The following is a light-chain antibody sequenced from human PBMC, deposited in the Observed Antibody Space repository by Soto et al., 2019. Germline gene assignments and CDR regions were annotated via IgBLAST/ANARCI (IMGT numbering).Light chain of an antibody. Sequence: QSVLTQPPSVSAAPGQRVTISCSGSSSNIAKNYVSWYQQLPGTAPKLLIFDNNKRHFGIPDRFSGSKSGTSATLGITGLQTGDEADYYCGTWDSSLSAYVFGGGTKLT. CDR1: SSNIAKNY. J-gene: IGLJ2*01. V-gene: IGLV1-51*01. CDR3: GTWDSSLSAYV. CDR2: DNN.